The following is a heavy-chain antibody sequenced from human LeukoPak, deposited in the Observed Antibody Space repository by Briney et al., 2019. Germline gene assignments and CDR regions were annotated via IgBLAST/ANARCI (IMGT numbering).Heavy chain of an antibody. CDR3: ARGRRWLQFLFDY. Sequence: SETLSLTCTVSAGSISLYNTYYWNWIRQSPGKGLEWIGNVYYSGSTNYNPSLKSRVSISVDTSRNQVSLKVSSVTAEDTAVYYCARGRRWLQFLFDYWGRGTLVTVSS. V-gene: IGHV4-59*01. J-gene: IGHJ4*02. CDR1: AGSISLYNTYY. D-gene: IGHD5-24*01. CDR2: VYYSGST.